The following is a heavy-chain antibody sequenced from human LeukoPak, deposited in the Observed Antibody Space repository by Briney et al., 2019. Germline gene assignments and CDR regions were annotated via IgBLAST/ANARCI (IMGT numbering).Heavy chain of an antibody. Sequence: GRSLRHSCAASGFIFSYYGMHWVRQAPGKGLEWLAVIWPDGTIQYYADPVKGRFTISRDNSKNTLYLQLTGLRADDSAVYYCARHNHDWGWDFWGQGAQVTVSS. J-gene: IGHJ4*02. D-gene: IGHD2-8*02. CDR1: GFIFSYYG. CDR2: IWPDGTIQ. CDR3: ARHNHDWGWDF. V-gene: IGHV3-33*01.